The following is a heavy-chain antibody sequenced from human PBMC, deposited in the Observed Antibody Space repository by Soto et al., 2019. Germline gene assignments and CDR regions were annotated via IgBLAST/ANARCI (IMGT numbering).Heavy chain of an antibody. D-gene: IGHD3-3*01. CDR3: ARARFDSWSHIYYGLDV. V-gene: IGHV4-34*01. CDR2: INHSGTT. Sequence: SETLSLTSAVYGGSFSGYSWTWLRQPQGKGLEWIGEINHSGTTDYNPALKSRVTMSADTSKNQFSLRTTSVTAADTAVYYCARARFDSWSHIYYGLDVWGQGTTVTVSS. CDR1: GGSFSGYS. J-gene: IGHJ6*02.